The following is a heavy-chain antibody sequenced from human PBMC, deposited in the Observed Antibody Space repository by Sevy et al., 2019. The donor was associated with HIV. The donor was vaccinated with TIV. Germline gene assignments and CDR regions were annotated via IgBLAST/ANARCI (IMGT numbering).Heavy chain of an antibody. D-gene: IGHD6-13*01. J-gene: IGHJ5*02. CDR2: INPNSGGT. V-gene: IGHV1-2*04. CDR1: GYTFTGYY. CDR3: AREAGTAAAGWFDP. Sequence: ASVKVSCKASGYTFTGYYMHWVRQAPGQGLEWMGWINPNSGGTNYAQKFQGWVTMTRDTSISTAYMELSRLRSDDTAVYHCAREAGTAAAGWFDPWGQGTLVTVSS.